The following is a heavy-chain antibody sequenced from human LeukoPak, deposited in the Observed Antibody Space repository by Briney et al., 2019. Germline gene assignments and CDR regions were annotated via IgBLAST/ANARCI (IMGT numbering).Heavy chain of an antibody. CDR2: IYYSGST. J-gene: IGHJ4*02. CDR3: ARRIGTSYFDY. CDR1: GYSISSGYY. D-gene: IGHD1-7*01. V-gene: IGHV4-61*01. Sequence: SETLSLTCAVSGYSISSGYYWSWIRQPPGKGLEWIGYIYYSGSTNYNPSLKSRVTISVDTSKNQFSLKLSSVTAADTAVYYCARRIGTSYFDYWGQGTLVTVSS.